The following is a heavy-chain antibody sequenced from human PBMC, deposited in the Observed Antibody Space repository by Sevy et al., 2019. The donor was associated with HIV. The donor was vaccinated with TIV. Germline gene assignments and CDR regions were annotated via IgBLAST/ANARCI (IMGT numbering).Heavy chain of an antibody. Sequence: SETLSLTCTVSDGSISRSDYYWGWIRQPPGKGLEWIGYVSHSGNTNYNPSLKSRVSMSVDTSTNQFFLKVKSVTAADTAVYYCARLRWDLVVVPGATPGCYFDSWGQGTLVTVSS. CDR2: VSHSGNT. J-gene: IGHJ4*02. D-gene: IGHD2-2*02. CDR1: DGSISRSDYY. CDR3: ARLRWDLVVVPGATPGCYFDS. V-gene: IGHV4-61*05.